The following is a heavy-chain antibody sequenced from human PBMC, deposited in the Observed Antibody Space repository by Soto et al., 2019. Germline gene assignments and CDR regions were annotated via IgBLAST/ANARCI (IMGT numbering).Heavy chain of an antibody. D-gene: IGHD2-15*01. CDR3: ACDEGVYCIGGSCSTGGEGYYYYRMDV. J-gene: IGHJ6*02. CDR1: GYTFTSYY. Sequence: ASVKVSCKASGYTFTSYYMHWVRQAPGQGLEWMGIINPSGGSTSYAQKFQGRVTMTRDTSTSTVYMELSSLRSEDTAVYYCACDEGVYCIGGSCSTGGEGYYYYRMDVWGQGTTVTVSS. V-gene: IGHV1-46*01. CDR2: INPSGGST.